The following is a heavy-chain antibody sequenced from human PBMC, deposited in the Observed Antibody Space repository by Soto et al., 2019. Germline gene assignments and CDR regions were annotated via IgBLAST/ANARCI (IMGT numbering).Heavy chain of an antibody. CDR3: ARSPRNWGFDY. D-gene: IGHD7-27*01. CDR2: MNPNSGNT. CDR1: GYTFTSYD. Sequence: QVQLVQSGAEVKKPGASVKVSCKASGYTFTSYDINWVRQATGQGFEWMGWMNPNSGNTGYAQKFQGRVTMTRDTSISTAYMELRSLTSEDTAVYDCARSPRNWGFDYWGQGTLVTVSS. V-gene: IGHV1-8*01. J-gene: IGHJ4*02.